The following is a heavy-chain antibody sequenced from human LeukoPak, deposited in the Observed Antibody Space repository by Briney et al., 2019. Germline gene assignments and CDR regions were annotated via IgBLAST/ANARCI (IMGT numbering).Heavy chain of an antibody. Sequence: AGGSLRLSCAASGFTFSSYAMSWVRQAPGKGLEWVGRIKSKTDGGTTDYAAPVKGRFTISRDDSKNTLYLQMNSLKTEDTAVYYCTTDGTGTFDYWGQGTLVTVSS. D-gene: IGHD1-7*01. J-gene: IGHJ4*02. V-gene: IGHV3-15*01. CDR3: TTDGTGTFDY. CDR1: GFTFSSYA. CDR2: IKSKTDGGTT.